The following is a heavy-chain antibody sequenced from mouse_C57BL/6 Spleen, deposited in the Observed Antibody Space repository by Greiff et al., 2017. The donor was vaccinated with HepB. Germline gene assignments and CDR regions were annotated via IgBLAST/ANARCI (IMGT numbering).Heavy chain of an antibody. CDR3: TRGDDYEGAMDY. Sequence: DVMLVESGEGLVKPGGSLKLSCAASGFTFSSYAMSWVRQTPEKRLEWVAYISSGGDYIYYADTVKGRFTISRDNARNTLYLQMSSLKSEDTAMYYCTRGDDYEGAMDYWGQGTSVTVSS. D-gene: IGHD2-4*01. J-gene: IGHJ4*01. CDR2: ISSGGDYI. V-gene: IGHV5-9-1*02. CDR1: GFTFSSYA.